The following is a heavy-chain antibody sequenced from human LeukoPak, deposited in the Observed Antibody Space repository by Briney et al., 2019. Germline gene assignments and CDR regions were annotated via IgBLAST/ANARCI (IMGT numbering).Heavy chain of an antibody. CDR2: INHIGST. CDR3: ASIPYDSLTGYYKVDWFDP. CDR1: GGSFSGYY. Sequence: SETLSPTCAVDGGSFSGYYCSWIRQPPGKGLEWIGEINHIGSTNYNPSLKTRFTISVDTSKNQFSLKLSSVTAADTAVYYCASIPYDSLTGYYKVDWFDPWGQGTLVTVSS. D-gene: IGHD3-9*01. V-gene: IGHV4-34*01. J-gene: IGHJ5*02.